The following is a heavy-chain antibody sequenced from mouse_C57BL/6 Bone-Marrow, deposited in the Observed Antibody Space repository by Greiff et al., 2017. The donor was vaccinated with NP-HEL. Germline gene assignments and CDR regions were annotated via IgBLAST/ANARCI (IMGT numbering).Heavy chain of an antibody. CDR1: GFTFSDFY. V-gene: IGHV7-1*01. J-gene: IGHJ4*01. Sequence: EVMLVESGGGLVQSGRSLRLSCATSGFTFSDFYMEWVRQAPGKGLEWLAASRNKANDYTTEYSASVKGRFIVSRDTSQSILYLQMNALRAEDTAMYYCARDALYESILDYWGQGTSVTVSS. CDR3: ARDALYESILDY. D-gene: IGHD2-3*01. CDR2: SRNKANDYTT.